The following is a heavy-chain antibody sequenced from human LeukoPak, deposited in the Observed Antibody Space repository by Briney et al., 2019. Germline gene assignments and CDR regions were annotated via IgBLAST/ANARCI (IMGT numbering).Heavy chain of an antibody. Sequence: SETLSLICTVSGDTITSYYWSWIRQPAGQGLEWIGRVYPTGGTNYNPSLKSRVTMSVDTSKFQFSLKLTSVTAAGTAVYYCARMYYYDTSGRPGGSHWFDPWGQGTLVTVSS. CDR2: VYPTGGT. V-gene: IGHV4-4*07. CDR1: GDTITSYY. CDR3: ARMYYYDTSGRPGGSHWFDP. D-gene: IGHD3-22*01. J-gene: IGHJ5*02.